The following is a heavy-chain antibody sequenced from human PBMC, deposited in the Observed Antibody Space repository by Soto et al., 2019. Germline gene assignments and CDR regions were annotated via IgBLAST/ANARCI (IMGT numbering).Heavy chain of an antibody. CDR1: GGSFSGYS. CDR2: INYTGTT. D-gene: IGHD6-19*01. Sequence: QVQLQQWGAGLLKPSETLSLTCAVNGGSFSGYSWTWIRQAPGKGLDWIGEINYTGTTNYSPSLKSRVTLSVDTSQNQFSLELRSVSAADTAVYYCAREGGSGWYYYEYWGHGTLVTVSS. J-gene: IGHJ4*01. V-gene: IGHV4-34*02. CDR3: AREGGSGWYYYEY.